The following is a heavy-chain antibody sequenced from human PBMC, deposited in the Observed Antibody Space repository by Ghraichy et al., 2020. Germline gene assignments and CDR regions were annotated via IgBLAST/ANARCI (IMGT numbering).Heavy chain of an antibody. Sequence: SETLSLTCTVSGGSISSGGYYWSWIRQHPGKGLEWIGYIYYSGSTYYNPSLKSRVTISVDTSKNQFSLKLSSVTAADTAVYYCARDLTVTTGVAFDIWGQGTMVTVSS. CDR2: IYYSGST. J-gene: IGHJ3*02. CDR3: ARDLTVTTGVAFDI. D-gene: IGHD4-11*01. V-gene: IGHV4-31*03. CDR1: GGSISSGGYY.